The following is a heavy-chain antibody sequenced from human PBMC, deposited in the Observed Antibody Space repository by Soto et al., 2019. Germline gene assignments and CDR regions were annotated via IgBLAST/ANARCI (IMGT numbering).Heavy chain of an antibody. V-gene: IGHV3-9*01. CDR3: AKSYVDNYYYYGMDV. CDR1: GFTFDDYA. Sequence: GGSLRLSCAASGFTFDDYAMHWVRQAPGKGLEWVSGISWNSGSIGYADSVKGRFTISRDNAKNSLYLQMNSLRAEDTALYYCAKSYVDNYYYYGMDVWGQGTTVTVSS. D-gene: IGHD3-16*01. CDR2: ISWNSGSI. J-gene: IGHJ6*02.